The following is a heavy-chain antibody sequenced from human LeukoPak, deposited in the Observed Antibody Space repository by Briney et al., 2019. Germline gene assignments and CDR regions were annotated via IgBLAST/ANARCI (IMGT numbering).Heavy chain of an antibody. CDR1: GFTFSSYA. V-gene: IGHV3-23*01. CDR3: TTMGRYFDENDY. Sequence: QPGGSLRLSCAVSGFTFSSYAMSWVRQAPGKGLEWVSAISGSGGSTYYADSVKGRFTISRDNSKSTLYLQMNSLRAEDTAVYYCTTMGRYFDENDYWGQGTLVTVSS. D-gene: IGHD3-9*01. J-gene: IGHJ4*02. CDR2: ISGSGGST.